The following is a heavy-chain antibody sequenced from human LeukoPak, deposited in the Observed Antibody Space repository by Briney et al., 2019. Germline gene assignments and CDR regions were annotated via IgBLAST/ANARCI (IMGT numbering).Heavy chain of an antibody. CDR1: GFTFSSYG. Sequence: PGGSLRLSCAASGFTFSSYGMHWVRQAPGKGLEWVAVISYDGSNKYYADSMKGRFTISRDNSKNTLYLQMNSLRAEDTAVYYCAKEEMDHVWGSYRSAIGYWGQGTLVTVSS. CDR2: ISYDGSNK. D-gene: IGHD3-16*02. J-gene: IGHJ4*02. V-gene: IGHV3-30*18. CDR3: AKEEMDHVWGSYRSAIGY.